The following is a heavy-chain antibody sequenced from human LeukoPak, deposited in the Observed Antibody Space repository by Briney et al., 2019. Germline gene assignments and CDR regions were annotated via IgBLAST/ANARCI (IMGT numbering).Heavy chain of an antibody. CDR2: ISYSGST. CDR1: GGSISSANYY. Sequence: KASETLSLTCTVSGGSISSANYYWNWIRQPPGKGLEWIGYISYSGSTHYNPSLKSRATISADTSKNQFSLKLTSMTAADTAVYYCARHYGPWGQGTLVTVSS. J-gene: IGHJ5*02. D-gene: IGHD3-16*01. CDR3: ARHYGP. V-gene: IGHV4-30-4*01.